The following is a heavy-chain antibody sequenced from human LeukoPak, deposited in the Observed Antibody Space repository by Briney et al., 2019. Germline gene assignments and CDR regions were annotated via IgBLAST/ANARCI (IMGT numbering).Heavy chain of an antibody. V-gene: IGHV3-7*01. Sequence: GGSLRLSCAASGFTFSSFWMSWVRQAPGKGLQWVANIREDGSEKYYVDSVKGQFAISRDNAKNSLYLQMNSLTAEDTAVYYCARAPEYGTTDYWGQGTLVTVSS. D-gene: IGHD1-7*01. J-gene: IGHJ4*02. CDR3: ARAPEYGTTDY. CDR2: IREDGSEK. CDR1: GFTFSSFW.